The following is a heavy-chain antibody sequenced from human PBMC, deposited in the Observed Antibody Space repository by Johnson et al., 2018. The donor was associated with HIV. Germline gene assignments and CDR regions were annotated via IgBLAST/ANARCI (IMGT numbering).Heavy chain of an antibody. J-gene: IGHJ3*02. CDR1: GFTVSSNY. Sequence: VQLVESGGGLIQPGGSLRLSCAASGFTVSSNYMSWVRQAPGKGLEWVSVIYSGGNTYHADSVKGRFTISRDNSKNTLYLQMNTLRAEDTAVYYCARGFCSSGVVNAFDIWGQGTMVTVSS. V-gene: IGHV3-66*03. CDR2: IYSGGNT. CDR3: ARGFCSSGVVNAFDI. D-gene: IGHD2-8*01.